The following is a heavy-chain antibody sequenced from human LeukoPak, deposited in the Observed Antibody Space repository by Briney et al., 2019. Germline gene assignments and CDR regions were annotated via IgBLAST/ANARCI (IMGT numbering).Heavy chain of an antibody. V-gene: IGHV4-34*01. CDR2: INHSGST. CDR1: GGSFSGYY. CDR3: ARGSSESSFDY. J-gene: IGHJ4*02. Sequence: SETLSLTCAVYGGSFSGYYWSWLRQPPGKGLEWIGEINHSGSTNYNPSLKSRVTISVDTSKNQFSLKLSSVTAADTAVYYCARGSSESSFDYWGQGTLVTVSS. D-gene: IGHD1-26*01.